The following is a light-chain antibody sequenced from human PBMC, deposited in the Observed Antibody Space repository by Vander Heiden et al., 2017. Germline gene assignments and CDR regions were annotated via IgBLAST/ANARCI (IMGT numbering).Light chain of an antibody. V-gene: IGKV1-39*01. CDR2: AAS. Sequence: DIQMTQPPSSLSASVGDRVPTTCRASQSISSYLNWYQQKPGKAHKLLIYAASSLQSGVPSRFSGSGSGTDFTRTISSLQPEDFATYYCQQSYSTPITFGQGTRLEIK. CDR3: QQSYSTPIT. J-gene: IGKJ5*01. CDR1: QSISSY.